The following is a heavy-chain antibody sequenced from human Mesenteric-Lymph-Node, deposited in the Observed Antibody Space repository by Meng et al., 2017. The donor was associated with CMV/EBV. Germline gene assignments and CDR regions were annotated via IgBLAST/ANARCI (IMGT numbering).Heavy chain of an antibody. J-gene: IGHJ5*02. D-gene: IGHD6-19*01. V-gene: IGHV4-31*03. Sequence: SETLSLTCTVSGYSISSGGYYWSWIRQHPGKGLEWIGYISYSGTTFYNPSLKSRVTISVDTSKNHFSLNLSSVTAADTAVYYCASHTSGWFGGYNWFDPWGQGTLVTVSS. CDR2: ISYSGTT. CDR1: GYSISSGGYY. CDR3: ASHTSGWFGGYNWFDP.